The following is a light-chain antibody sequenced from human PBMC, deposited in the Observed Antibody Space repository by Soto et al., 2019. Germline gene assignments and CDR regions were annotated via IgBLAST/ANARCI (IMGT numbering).Light chain of an antibody. CDR3: RSYADTSTFWVV. Sequence: QSVLTQPASVSGSPGQSITISCSGTSSDFGGYNVVSWYQQHPGKAPKLIIYEGTKRPSGVSNRFSGSKSGNAASLTISGLQTEDEADYYCRSYADTSTFWVVFGGGTKVTVL. CDR1: SSDFGGYNV. J-gene: IGLJ3*02. V-gene: IGLV2-23*03. CDR2: EGT.